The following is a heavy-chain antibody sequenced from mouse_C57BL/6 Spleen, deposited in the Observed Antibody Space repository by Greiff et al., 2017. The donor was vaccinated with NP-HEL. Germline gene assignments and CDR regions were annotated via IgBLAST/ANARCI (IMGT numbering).Heavy chain of an antibody. Sequence: VKLMESGAELARPGASVKLSCKASGYTFTSYGISWVKQRTGQGLEWIGEIYPRSGNTYYNEKFKGKATLTADKSSSTAYMELRSLTSEDSAVYFCARGYDYDAFYYAMDYWGQGTSVTVSS. J-gene: IGHJ4*01. CDR2: IYPRSGNT. CDR3: ARGYDYDAFYYAMDY. V-gene: IGHV1-81*01. CDR1: GYTFTSYG. D-gene: IGHD2-4*01.